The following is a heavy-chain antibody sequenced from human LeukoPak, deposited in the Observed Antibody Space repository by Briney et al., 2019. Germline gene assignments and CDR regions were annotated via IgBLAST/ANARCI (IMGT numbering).Heavy chain of an antibody. CDR2: ISWNSGSM. D-gene: IGHD6-19*01. V-gene: IGHV3-9*01. CDR1: GFTFDDYA. CDR3: AKDQYSSGWHHFDY. J-gene: IGHJ4*02. Sequence: GGSLRLSCAASGFTFDDYAMHWVRQAPGKGLEWVSGISWNSGSMGYADSVKGRFTISRDNAKNFLYLHMNSLRAEDTGLYYCAKDQYSSGWHHFDYWGQGILVTVSS.